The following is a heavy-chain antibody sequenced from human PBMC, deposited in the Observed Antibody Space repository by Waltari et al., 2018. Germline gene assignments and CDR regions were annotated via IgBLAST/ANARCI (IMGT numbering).Heavy chain of an antibody. V-gene: IGHV1-2*02. CDR2: MNPNRGGT. D-gene: IGHD3-10*01. Sequence: QVQLVQSGAEVKKPGASVKVSCKASGYTFTGYYMHWVRQAPGQGLEWMGWMNPNRGGTNDAQKFQGRVTMTRDTSISTAYMELSRLRSDDTAVYYCARGNDYGSGSYYSHDAFDIWGQGTMVTVSS. CDR1: GYTFTGYY. J-gene: IGHJ3*02. CDR3: ARGNDYGSGSYYSHDAFDI.